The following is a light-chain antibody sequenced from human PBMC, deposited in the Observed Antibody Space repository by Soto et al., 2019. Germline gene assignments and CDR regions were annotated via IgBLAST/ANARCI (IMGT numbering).Light chain of an antibody. Sequence: QAVVTQEPSLTVSPGGTVTLTCGSSTGAVTSGHYPYWFQQKPGQAPRTLIYDTDNKHSWTPARFSGSLLGGKAALTLSGAQPEDEADFYCMLTHSGARVFGSGTQLTVL. CDR1: TGAVTSGHY. CDR2: DTD. J-gene: IGLJ7*01. V-gene: IGLV7-46*01. CDR3: MLTHSGARV.